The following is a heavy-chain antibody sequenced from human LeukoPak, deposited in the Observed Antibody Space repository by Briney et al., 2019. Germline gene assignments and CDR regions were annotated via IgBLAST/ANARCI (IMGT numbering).Heavy chain of an antibody. CDR3: ARQREEGAAAGGHLDY. CDR2: IYTSGST. J-gene: IGHJ4*02. Sequence: SETLSLTCTVSGGSISSYYWSWIRQPAGKGLEWIGRIYTSGSTNYNPSLKSRVTISVDTSKNQFSLKLSSVTAADTAVYYCARQREEGAAAGGHLDYWGQGTLVTVSS. CDR1: GGSISSYY. V-gene: IGHV4-4*07. D-gene: IGHD6-13*01.